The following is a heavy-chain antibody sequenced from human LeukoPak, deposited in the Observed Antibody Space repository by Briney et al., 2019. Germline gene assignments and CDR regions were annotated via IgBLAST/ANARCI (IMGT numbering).Heavy chain of an antibody. V-gene: IGHV3-11*01. CDR1: GFTFSDYY. D-gene: IGHD5-18*01. CDR2: ISSSGSTI. Sequence: GGSLRLSCAASGFTFSDYYMSWIRQAPGKGLEWVSYISSSGSTIYYADSVKGRFTISRDNAKDSLYLQVNSLRAEDTAVYYCASLNRGYSYGPIDYWGQGTLVTVSS. J-gene: IGHJ4*02. CDR3: ASLNRGYSYGPIDY.